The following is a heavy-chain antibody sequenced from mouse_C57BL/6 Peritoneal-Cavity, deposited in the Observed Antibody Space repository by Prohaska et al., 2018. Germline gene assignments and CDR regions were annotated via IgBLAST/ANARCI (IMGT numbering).Heavy chain of an antibody. J-gene: IGHJ3*01. V-gene: IGHV1-59*01. Sequence: QRPGQGLEWIGVIDPSESYTNYNQKFKGKATWTVDTSSSTAYMQLSSLTSEDSAVYYCARVGFAYWGQGTLVTVSA. CDR3: ARVGFAY. CDR2: IDPSESYT.